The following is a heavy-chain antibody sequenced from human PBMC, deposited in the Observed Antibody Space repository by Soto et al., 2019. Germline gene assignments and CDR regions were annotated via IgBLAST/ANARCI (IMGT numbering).Heavy chain of an antibody. D-gene: IGHD1-26*01. CDR3: ARVVGDRVGATNHDAFDI. CDR2: IIPIFGTA. V-gene: IGHV1-69*01. J-gene: IGHJ3*02. Sequence: QVQLVQSGAEVKKPGSSVTVSCKASGGTFSSYAISWVRQAPGQGLEWMGGIIPIFGTANYAQKFQGRVTITADESTSTAYMELSSLRSEDTAVYYCARVVGDRVGATNHDAFDIWGQGTMVTVSS. CDR1: GGTFSSYA.